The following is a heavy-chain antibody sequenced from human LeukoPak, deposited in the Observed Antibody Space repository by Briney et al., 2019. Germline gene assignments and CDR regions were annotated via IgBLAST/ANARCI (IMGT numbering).Heavy chain of an antibody. V-gene: IGHV3-7*01. D-gene: IGHD2-8*01. CDR3: ARNGGLNWFDP. CDR1: GFTFSSYW. CDR2: IRQDGSEK. J-gene: IGHJ5*02. Sequence: GGSLRLSCAASGFTFSSYWMSWVRQAPGKGLEWVANIRQDGSEKYYVDSVKGRFTISRDNAKNSLYLQMNSLRAEDTAVYYCARNGGLNWFDPWGQGTLVSVSS.